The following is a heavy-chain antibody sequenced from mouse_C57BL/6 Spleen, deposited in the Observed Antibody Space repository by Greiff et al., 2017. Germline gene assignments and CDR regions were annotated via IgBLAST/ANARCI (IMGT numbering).Heavy chain of an antibody. Sequence: VKLQESGAELVRPGTSVKVSCKASGYAFTNYLIEWVKQRPGQGLEWIGVINPGSGGTNYNEKFKGKATLTADKSSSTAYMQLSSLTSEDSAVYFCARESVVDGYYFYFDYGGQGTTLTVSS. CDR1: GYAFTNYL. CDR3: ARESVVDGYYFYFDY. V-gene: IGHV1-54*01. J-gene: IGHJ2*01. D-gene: IGHD2-3*01. CDR2: INPGSGGT.